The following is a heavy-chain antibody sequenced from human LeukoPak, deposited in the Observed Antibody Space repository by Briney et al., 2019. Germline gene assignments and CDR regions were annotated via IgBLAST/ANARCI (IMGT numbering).Heavy chain of an antibody. CDR3: ARHPWRHIVVVTALDAFDI. CDR1: GGSISSSSYY. J-gene: IGHJ3*02. V-gene: IGHV4-39*01. D-gene: IGHD2-21*02. CDR2: IYYSGST. Sequence: PSETLSLTCTVSGGSISSSSYYWGWIRQPPGKGLEWIGSIYYSGSTYYNPSLKSRVTISVDTSKNQFSLKLSSVTAADTAVYYCARHPWRHIVVVTALDAFDIWGQGTMVTVSS.